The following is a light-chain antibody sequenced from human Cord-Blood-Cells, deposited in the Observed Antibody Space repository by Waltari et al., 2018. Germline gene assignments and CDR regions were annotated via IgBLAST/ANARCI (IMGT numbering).Light chain of an antibody. CDR2: EVS. Sequence: QSALTQPASVSGSPGQSINISCTGTSSDVGSYNLVSWYQQHPGKAPKRMIYEVSKRPSVVSNRFSGSKSGNTASLTSSGLQAEDEADYYCCSYAGSSTPWVFGGGTKLTVL. V-gene: IGLV2-23*02. J-gene: IGLJ3*02. CDR3: CSYAGSSTPWV. CDR1: SSDVGSYNL.